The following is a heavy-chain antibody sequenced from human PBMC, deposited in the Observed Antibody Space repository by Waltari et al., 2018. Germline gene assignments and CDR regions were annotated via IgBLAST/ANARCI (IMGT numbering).Heavy chain of an antibody. CDR2: INHRGST. J-gene: IGHJ6*02. Sequence: QVQLQQWGAGLFKPSETLSLTCAVYCGSFSGYYWSWIRQPPGKGLEWIGEINHRGSTNYNPSLKSRVTISVDTSKNQFSLKLSSVTAADTAVYYCAHSKGPYYYGMDVWGQGTTVTVSS. CDR3: AHSKGPYYYGMDV. CDR1: CGSFSGYY. D-gene: IGHD3-22*01. V-gene: IGHV4-34*01.